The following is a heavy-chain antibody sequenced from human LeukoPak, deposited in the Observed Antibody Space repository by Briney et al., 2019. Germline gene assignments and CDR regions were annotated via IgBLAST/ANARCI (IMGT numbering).Heavy chain of an antibody. CDR1: GFTFSSYA. J-gene: IGHJ5*02. CDR3: AKSGYCSSTSCYSTHAGNWFDP. D-gene: IGHD2-2*01. Sequence: GGSLRLSCVASGFTFSSYAMNWVRQAPGKGLEWVSGISDSSDSDGTLYYAAPVKGRFTISRDNSKNTLYLQMNSLRAEDTAVYYCAKSGYCSSTSCYSTHAGNWFDPWGQGTLVTVSS. V-gene: IGHV3-23*01. CDR2: ISDSSDSDGTL.